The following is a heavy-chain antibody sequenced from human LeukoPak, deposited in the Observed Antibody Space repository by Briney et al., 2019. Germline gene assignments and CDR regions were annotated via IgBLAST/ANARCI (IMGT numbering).Heavy chain of an antibody. CDR2: IEQDANEK. V-gene: IGHV3-7*01. J-gene: IGHJ6*02. D-gene: IGHD3-3*01. CDR3: ARDFSDFWSGYYYYYGMDV. CDR1: GFTFSSYW. Sequence: GGSLRLSCAASGFTFSSYWMSWVRQAPGKGPEWVANIEQDANEKYYVDSVKGRFTISRDNAKNSLYLQMNSLRAEDTAVYYCARDFSDFWSGYYYYYGMDVWGQGTTVTVSS.